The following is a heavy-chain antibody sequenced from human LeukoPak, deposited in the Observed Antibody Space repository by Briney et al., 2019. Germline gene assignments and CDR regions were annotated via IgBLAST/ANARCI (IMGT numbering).Heavy chain of an antibody. Sequence: ASVKVSCKASGYTFTNYSLHWVRQAPGQRLEWMGWINAGNGDTKYSQKLQGRVTMTTDTSTSTAYMELRSLRSDDTAVYYCARVSDSSSWYVEVNGMDVWGQGTTVTVSS. V-gene: IGHV1-3*01. CDR2: INAGNGDT. J-gene: IGHJ6*02. D-gene: IGHD6-13*01. CDR3: ARVSDSSSWYVEVNGMDV. CDR1: GYTFTNYS.